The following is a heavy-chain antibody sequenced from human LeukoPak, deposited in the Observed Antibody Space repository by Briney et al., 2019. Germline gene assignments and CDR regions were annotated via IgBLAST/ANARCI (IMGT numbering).Heavy chain of an antibody. V-gene: IGHV4-4*02. D-gene: IGHD3-3*01. CDR3: ARGGYYDFWSGYSPAFDWFDP. Sequence: SGTLSLTCAVSGGSISSRNWWSWVRQPPGKGLEWIGEIYHSGSTNYNPSLKTRVTISVDKTKNQFSLKLSSVTAADTAVYYCARGGYYDFWSGYSPAFDWFDPWGQGTLVTVSS. CDR1: GGSISSRNW. J-gene: IGHJ5*02. CDR2: IYHSGST.